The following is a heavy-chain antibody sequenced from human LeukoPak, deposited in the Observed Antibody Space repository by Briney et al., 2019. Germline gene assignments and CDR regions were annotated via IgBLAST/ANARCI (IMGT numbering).Heavy chain of an antibody. CDR2: INPNSGGT. CDR3: AREISGSYHFDY. CDR1: GYTFTGYS. V-gene: IGHV1-2*02. D-gene: IGHD1-26*01. J-gene: IGHJ4*02. Sequence: ASVKVSCKASGYTFTGYSLHWVRQAPGQGLEWMGWINPNSGGTNYAQKFQGRVTMTRDTSISTAYMELSRLRSDDTAVYYCAREISGSYHFDYWGQGTLVTVSS.